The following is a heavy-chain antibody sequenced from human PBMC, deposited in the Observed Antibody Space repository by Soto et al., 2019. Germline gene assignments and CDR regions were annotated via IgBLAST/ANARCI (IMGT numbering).Heavy chain of an antibody. CDR1: GFTFNNYG. J-gene: IGHJ3*02. D-gene: IGHD3-9*01. CDR3: AKARFDWSTSDSFDI. V-gene: IGHV3-30*18. Sequence: QVQLVESGGGVVQPGRSLRLSCAASGFTFNNYGIHWDRQAPGKGLEWVAVISYDGSDKYYADSVKGRFTISRDNSKDTLFLQMNSLRSEDTAVYYCAKARFDWSTSDSFDIWGQGTMVTVSS. CDR2: ISYDGSDK.